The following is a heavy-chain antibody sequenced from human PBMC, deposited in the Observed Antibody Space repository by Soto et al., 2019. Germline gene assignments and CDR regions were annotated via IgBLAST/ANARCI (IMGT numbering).Heavy chain of an antibody. D-gene: IGHD1-7*01. CDR2: ISANGQGI. V-gene: IGHV3-23*01. CDR1: GFTFSTYA. Sequence: GGSLRLSCAASGFTFSTYALSWVRQAPGKGLEWVSAISANGQGIYYADSVRGRFTISRDNSKNTIFLHMDGLRAEDTAVYYCAKDRNYPRDQFHYWGQGTQVTVSS. J-gene: IGHJ4*02. CDR3: AKDRNYPRDQFHY.